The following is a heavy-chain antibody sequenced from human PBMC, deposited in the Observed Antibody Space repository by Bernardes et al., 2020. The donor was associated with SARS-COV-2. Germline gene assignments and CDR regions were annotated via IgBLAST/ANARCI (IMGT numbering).Heavy chain of an antibody. J-gene: IGHJ6*02. CDR2: ISGFNGDT. Sequence: ASVKVSCKACGYAFRSYGISWARQAPGQGLEWMGWISGFNGDTSYIQKIQDRVTMTTDTSTSTAYMDLRDLRSDDTAVYYCAREVMVRISDTYRNGMDLSGQGTTVTVSS. D-gene: IGHD3-10*01. CDR1: GYAFRSYG. CDR3: AREVMVRISDTYRNGMDL. V-gene: IGHV1-18*01.